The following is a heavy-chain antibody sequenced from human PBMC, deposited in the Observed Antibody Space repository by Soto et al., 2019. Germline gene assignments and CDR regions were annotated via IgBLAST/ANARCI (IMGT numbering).Heavy chain of an antibody. J-gene: IGHJ4*02. D-gene: IGHD3-3*01. V-gene: IGHV3-23*01. CDR3: ANLFWSGYQHDFDY. CDR2: ISGSGGST. CDR1: GFTFSSYA. Sequence: GGSLRLSCAASGFTFSSYAMSWVRQAPGKGPEWVSAISGSGGSTYYADSVKGRFTISRDNSKNTLYLQMNSLRAEDTAVYYCANLFWSGYQHDFDYWGQGTLVTVSS.